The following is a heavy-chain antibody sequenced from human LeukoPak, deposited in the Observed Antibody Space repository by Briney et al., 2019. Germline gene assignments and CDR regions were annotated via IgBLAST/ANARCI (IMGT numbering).Heavy chain of an antibody. CDR1: GGSIDSYI. V-gene: IGHV4-59*01. CDR3: ARDHVMIRGVSYDYLAMDV. J-gene: IGHJ6*02. D-gene: IGHD3-10*01. Sequence: RTSETLSLTCTVSGGSIDSYIWSWIRQPPGKGLEWIGNLYAGGRTNYNPSLKSRATISVDASKNQFSLRLSSVTAADTAVYYCARDHVMIRGVSYDYLAMDVWGQGTTVTVSS. CDR2: LYAGGRT.